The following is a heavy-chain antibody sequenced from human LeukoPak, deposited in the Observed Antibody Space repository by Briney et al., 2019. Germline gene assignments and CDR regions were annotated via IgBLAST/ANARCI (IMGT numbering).Heavy chain of an antibody. CDR3: AKDFDYDILTGSDY. CDR2: ISSSSSYI. J-gene: IGHJ4*02. V-gene: IGHV3-21*04. D-gene: IGHD3-9*01. Sequence: PGGSLRLSCAASGFTFSSYSMNWVRQAPGKGLEWVSSISSSSSYIYYADSVKGRFTISRDNAKNPLYLQMNSLRAEDTAVYYCAKDFDYDILTGSDYWGQGTLVTVSS. CDR1: GFTFSSYS.